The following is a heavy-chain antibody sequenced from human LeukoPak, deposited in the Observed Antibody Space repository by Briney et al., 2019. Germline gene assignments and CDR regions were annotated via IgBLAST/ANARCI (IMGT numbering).Heavy chain of an antibody. CDR1: GESFSGYY. CDR2: INHSGNT. J-gene: IGHJ4*02. CDR3: ARGGRVGDYAPFDY. V-gene: IGHV4-34*01. Sequence: SETLSLTCAVYGESFSGYYWSWIRQPPGKGLEWIGEINHSGNTNYNPSLKSRVTISSVTSKNQFSLNLNSVTAADTAVYYCARGGRVGDYAPFDYWGQGTLVTVSS. D-gene: IGHD3-16*01.